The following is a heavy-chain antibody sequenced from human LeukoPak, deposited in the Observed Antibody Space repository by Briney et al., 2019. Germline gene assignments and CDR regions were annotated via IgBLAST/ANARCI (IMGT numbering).Heavy chain of an antibody. Sequence: ASVKVSCKVSGYTLTELSMHWVRQAPGKGLEWMGGFDPEDGETIYAQKFQGRVTMTEDTSTDTAYMELSSLRSEDTAVYYCATAPPAYSGSYYFDYWGQGTLVTVSS. J-gene: IGHJ4*02. CDR1: GYTLTELS. CDR2: FDPEDGET. V-gene: IGHV1-24*01. D-gene: IGHD1-26*01. CDR3: ATAPPAYSGSYYFDY.